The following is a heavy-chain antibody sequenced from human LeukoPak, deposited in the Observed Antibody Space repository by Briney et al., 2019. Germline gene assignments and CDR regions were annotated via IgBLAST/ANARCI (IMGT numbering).Heavy chain of an antibody. V-gene: IGHV1-69*13. CDR1: GGTFSSYA. J-gene: IGHJ4*02. CDR2: IIPIFGTA. Sequence: ASVKVSCKASGGTFSSYAISWVRQAPGQGLEWMGGIIPIFGTANYAQKFQGRVTITADESTSTAYMELSSLRSEDTAVYYCASGYCTNGVCYTGVGDCDFDYWGQGTLVTVSS. D-gene: IGHD2-8*01. CDR3: ASGYCTNGVCYTGVGDCDFDY.